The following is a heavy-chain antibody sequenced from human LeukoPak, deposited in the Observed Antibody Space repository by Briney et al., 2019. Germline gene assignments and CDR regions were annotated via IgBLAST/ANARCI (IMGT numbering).Heavy chain of an antibody. D-gene: IGHD3-22*01. CDR2: INHSGST. CDR1: GGSFSGYY. V-gene: IGHV4-34*01. J-gene: IGHJ4*02. Sequence: PSETLSLTCAVYGGSFSGYYWSWIRQPPGKGLEWIGEINHSGSTNYNPSLKSRVTISVDTSKNQFSLKLSSVTAADTAVYYCARQHSSGLDYWGQGTLVTVSS. CDR3: ARQHSSGLDY.